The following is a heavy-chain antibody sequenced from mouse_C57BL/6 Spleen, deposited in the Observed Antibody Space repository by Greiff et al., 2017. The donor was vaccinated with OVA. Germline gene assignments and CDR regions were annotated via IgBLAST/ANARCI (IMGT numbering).Heavy chain of an antibody. V-gene: IGHV1-19*01. D-gene: IGHD4-1*01. Sequence: VQLKESGPVLVKPGASVKMSCKASGYTFTDYYMNWVKQSHGKSLEWIGVINPYNGGTSYNQKFKGKATLTVDKSSSTAYMELNSLTSEDSAVYYCARRLTGTFDYWGQGTTLTVSS. CDR2: INPYNGGT. CDR3: ARRLTGTFDY. J-gene: IGHJ2*01. CDR1: GYTFTDYY.